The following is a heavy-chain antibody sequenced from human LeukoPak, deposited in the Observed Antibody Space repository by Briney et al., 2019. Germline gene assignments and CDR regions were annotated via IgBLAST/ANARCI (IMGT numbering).Heavy chain of an antibody. CDR3: ARVNGDAHNKSDY. D-gene: IGHD5-24*01. CDR2: INHNGST. Sequence: SETLSLTCAVYGGSFSGYYWSWIRQPPGKGLEWIGEINHNGSTNYNPSLKSRVTISVDTSKNQFSLKLTSVTAADTAVYYCARVNGDAHNKSDYWGQGTLVTVSS. J-gene: IGHJ4*02. CDR1: GGSFSGYY. V-gene: IGHV4-34*01.